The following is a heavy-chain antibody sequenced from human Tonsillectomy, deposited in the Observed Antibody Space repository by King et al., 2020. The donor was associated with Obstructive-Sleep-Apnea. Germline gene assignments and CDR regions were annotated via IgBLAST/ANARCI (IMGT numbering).Heavy chain of an antibody. CDR2: ISSNGGIT. CDR3: VGRGQDYGDPSGN. D-gene: IGHD4/OR15-4a*01. Sequence: VQLVESGGDLVQPGGSLRLSCSASGFTFSIYAIYWVRQAPGKGLEYVSAISSNGGITNYADSVKDRFTISRDNSKNTAYLQMTSLRVEDTALYYCVGRGQDYGDPSGNGGQGTLVTASS. CDR1: GFTFSIYA. J-gene: IGHJ4*02. V-gene: IGHV3-64D*06.